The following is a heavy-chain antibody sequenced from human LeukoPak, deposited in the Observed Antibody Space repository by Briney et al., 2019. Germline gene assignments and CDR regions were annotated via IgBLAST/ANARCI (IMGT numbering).Heavy chain of an antibody. V-gene: IGHV1-46*01. CDR3: AITILGV. CDR1: GYIFTNYY. CDR2: INPSGGST. Sequence: ASVKVSCKASGYIFTNYYMHWVRQVPGQGLEWMGIINPSGGSTSYAQKFQGRVTMTRDMSTSTVYMELSSLRSEDTAVYYCAITILGVWGQGTLVTVSS. J-gene: IGHJ4*02. D-gene: IGHD3-3*01.